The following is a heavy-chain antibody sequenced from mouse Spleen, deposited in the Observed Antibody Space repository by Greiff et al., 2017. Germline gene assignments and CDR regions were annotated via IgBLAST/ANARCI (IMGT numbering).Heavy chain of an antibody. CDR2: INPSTGGT. J-gene: IGHJ4*01. CDR1: GYSFTGYY. CDR3: ARRYYYYGSLYAMDY. D-gene: IGHD1-1*01. Sequence: VQLQQSGPELVKPGASVKISCKASGYSFTGYYMNWVKQSPEKSLEWIGGINPSTGGTTYNQKFKAKATLTVDKSSSTAYMQLKSLTSEDSAVYYCARRYYYYGSLYAMDYWGQGTSVTVSS. V-gene: IGHV1-42*01.